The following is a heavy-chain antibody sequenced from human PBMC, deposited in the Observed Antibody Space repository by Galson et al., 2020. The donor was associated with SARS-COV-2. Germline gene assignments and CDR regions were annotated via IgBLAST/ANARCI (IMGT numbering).Heavy chain of an antibody. V-gene: IGHV3-15*01. CDR2: IKTRSDGETT. J-gene: IGHJ6*04. D-gene: IGHD3-10*01. Sequence: GESLKISCAVSGFTFSTAWMIWVRQAPGKGLEWVGRIKTRSDGETTDYGAPVKGRFIISRDDSKDTLYLHMNSLRTEDTAVYYCAIQFGGLGYMDVWGKGTTVTVSS. CDR3: AIQFGGLGYMDV. CDR1: GFTFSTAW.